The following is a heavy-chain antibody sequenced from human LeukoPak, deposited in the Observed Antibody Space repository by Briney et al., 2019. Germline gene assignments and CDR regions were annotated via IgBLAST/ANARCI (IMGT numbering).Heavy chain of an antibody. D-gene: IGHD3-3*01. CDR3: ARVVSDFWSGYNWFDP. Sequence: SETLSLTCTVSGGSVSGYHWSWIRQPPGQGLECIGHIYFTGSTTYNPSLKSRVTISVDTSQNQFSLSLTSVTAADTAVYYCARVVSDFWSGYNWFDPWGQGTLVTVSS. J-gene: IGHJ5*02. V-gene: IGHV4-59*02. CDR1: GGSVSGYH. CDR2: IYFTGST.